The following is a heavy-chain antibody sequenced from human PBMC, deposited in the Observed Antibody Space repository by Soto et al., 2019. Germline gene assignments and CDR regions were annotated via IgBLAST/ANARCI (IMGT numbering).Heavy chain of an antibody. D-gene: IGHD2-15*01. CDR1: GEPFSGFY. Sequence: QVRLQQWGAGLLKPSETLSLTCAVFGEPFSGFYWSWIRQLPGKGLEWIGEINQNGNTNYSPSLKSRVTISVATSNNQFSLKLISVTAADTAVYYCARLCNSGSCNVASCGQGILVTVSS. CDR2: INQNGNT. V-gene: IGHV4-34*01. J-gene: IGHJ4*02. CDR3: ARLCNSGSCNVAS.